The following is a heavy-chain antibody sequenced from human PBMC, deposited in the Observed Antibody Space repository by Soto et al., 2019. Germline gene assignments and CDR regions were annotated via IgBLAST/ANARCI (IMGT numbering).Heavy chain of an antibody. V-gene: IGHV2-70*11. J-gene: IGHJ3*02. D-gene: IGHD3-16*02. Sequence: SGPTLVNPTQTLTLTCTFSGFSLSTSGMCVSWIRQPPGKALEWLARIDWDDDKYYSTSLKTRLTISKDTSKNQVVLTMTNMDPVDTATYYCARINDFIWGSYRSHGAFDIWGQGTMVTVS. CDR1: GFSLSTSGMC. CDR2: IDWDDDK. CDR3: ARINDFIWGSYRSHGAFDI.